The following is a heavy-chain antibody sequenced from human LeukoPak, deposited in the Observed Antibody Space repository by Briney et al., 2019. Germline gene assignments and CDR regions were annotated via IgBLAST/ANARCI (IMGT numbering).Heavy chain of an antibody. CDR2: IYTCGST. Sequence: SETLYLTCTGSGGSISRYYWSWIRQHAGKGLEWIGRIYTCGSTNYKPSLKSRVTMSVETSKTQFSLKLSSVTAADTAVYYCASLAYCGGDGYSSDAFDIWGRGTMVTVSS. V-gene: IGHV4-4*07. D-gene: IGHD2-21*02. CDR1: GGSISRYY. J-gene: IGHJ3*02. CDR3: ASLAYCGGDGYSSDAFDI.